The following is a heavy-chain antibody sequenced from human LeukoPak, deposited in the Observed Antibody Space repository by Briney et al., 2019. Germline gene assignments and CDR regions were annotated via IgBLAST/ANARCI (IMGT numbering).Heavy chain of an antibody. Sequence: GASVTLVYKVSGYTFAGYYVNCVRQAPGQGLEWMGWINPDSGGTNNAQKFQGRVTMTSDTSISTAYMELSRLRSDDTAVYYCARTFYPTLVSDAFAFWGKRTMVIVSS. V-gene: IGHV1-2*02. CDR3: ARTFYPTLVSDAFAF. J-gene: IGHJ3*01. CDR2: INPDSGGT. CDR1: GYTFAGYY. D-gene: IGHD2/OR15-2a*01.